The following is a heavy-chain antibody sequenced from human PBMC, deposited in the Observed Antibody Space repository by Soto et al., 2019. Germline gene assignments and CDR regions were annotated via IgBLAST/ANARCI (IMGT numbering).Heavy chain of an antibody. D-gene: IGHD3-10*01. CDR3: ARATSLWFGEADSDAFDI. V-gene: IGHV3-33*01. CDR2: IWYDGSNK. CDR1: GFTFSSYG. J-gene: IGHJ3*02. Sequence: QVQLVESGGGVVQPGRSLRLSCAASGFTFSSYGMHWVRQAPGKGLEWVAVIWYDGSNKYYADSVKGRFTISRDNSKNTLYLQMNSLRAEDTAVYYCARATSLWFGEADSDAFDIWGQGTMVTVSS.